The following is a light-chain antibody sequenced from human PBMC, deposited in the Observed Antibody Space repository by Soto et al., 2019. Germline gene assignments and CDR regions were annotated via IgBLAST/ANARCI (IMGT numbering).Light chain of an antibody. V-gene: IGKV3-11*01. CDR1: QSVSSY. CDR2: DAS. J-gene: IGKJ1*01. CDR3: QQYNKWPRT. Sequence: EIVLTQSPATLSLSPGEGATLSCRASQSVSSYLAWYQQKPGQAPRLLIYDASNRATGIPARFSGSGSGTDFTLTISSLEPEDFAVYYCQQYNKWPRTFGQGTKVEIK.